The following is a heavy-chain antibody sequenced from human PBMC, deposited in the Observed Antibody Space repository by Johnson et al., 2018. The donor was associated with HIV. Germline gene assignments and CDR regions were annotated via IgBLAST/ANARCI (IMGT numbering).Heavy chain of an antibody. Sequence: QVQLVESGGGLIQPGGSLRLSCAASGFTVSSNYMSWVRQAPGKGLEWVAIISYDGSNKYYADSVKGRFTISRDSSKNTLYLQMNRLRAEDSAVYYCARAYYDSGGYYPHAFHVWGQGTMVTVSS. J-gene: IGHJ3*01. CDR1: GFTVSSNY. CDR3: ARAYYDSGGYYPHAFHV. D-gene: IGHD3-22*01. V-gene: IGHV3-30*14. CDR2: ISYDGSNK.